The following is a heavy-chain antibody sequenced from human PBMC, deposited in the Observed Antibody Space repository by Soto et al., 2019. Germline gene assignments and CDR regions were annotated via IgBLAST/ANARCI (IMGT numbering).Heavy chain of an antibody. V-gene: IGHV4-59*01. D-gene: IGHD6-25*01. CDR1: GGSISTYY. J-gene: IGHJ5*02. CDR3: ARDQLSRGLYVWFDP. Sequence: HVQLQESGPGLVKPSETLSLTCTVSGGSISTYYWSWIRQPPGKGLEWIGYIYYDGSTSYNPSLRSRVTISVDPSKNQFSLILSSVTSADTAVYYCARDQLSRGLYVWFDPWGQGTLVTVSS. CDR2: IYYDGST.